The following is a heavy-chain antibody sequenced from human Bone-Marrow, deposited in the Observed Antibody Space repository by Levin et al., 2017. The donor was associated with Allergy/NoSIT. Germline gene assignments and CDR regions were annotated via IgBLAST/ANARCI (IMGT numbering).Heavy chain of an antibody. CDR1: GFNFSDSY. Sequence: GGSLRLSCAASGFNFSDSYMSWIRQAPGKGLEWLTYISTSGNTTYYADSVKGRFTISRDNAKNSLFLQMNSLTADDSAMYYCARIRSFDFWGQGILVTVSS. V-gene: IGHV3-11*01. J-gene: IGHJ4*02. CDR2: ISTSGNTT. CDR3: ARIRSFDF.